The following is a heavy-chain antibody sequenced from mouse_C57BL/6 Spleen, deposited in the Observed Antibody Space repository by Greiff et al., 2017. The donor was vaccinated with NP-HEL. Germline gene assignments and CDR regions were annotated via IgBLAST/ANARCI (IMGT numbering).Heavy chain of an antibody. Sequence: QVQLQQSGAELVRPGTSVKMSCKASGYTFTNYWIGWAKQRPGHGLEWIGDIYPGGGYTNYNEKFKGKATLTADKSSSTAYMQFSSLTSEDSAIYYCARRTTGEEGYRYFDVWGTGTTVTVSS. CDR3: ARRTTGEEGYRYFDV. D-gene: IGHD1-1*01. J-gene: IGHJ1*03. V-gene: IGHV1-63*01. CDR2: IYPGGGYT. CDR1: GYTFTNYW.